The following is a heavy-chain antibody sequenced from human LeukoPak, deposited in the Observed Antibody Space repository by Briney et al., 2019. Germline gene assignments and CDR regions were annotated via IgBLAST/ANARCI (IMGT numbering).Heavy chain of an antibody. CDR2: LSFNGVNA. CDR1: GFSFSNYG. Sequence: GTSLRLSCAASGFSFSNYGMHWVRQAPGMGLEWVAVLSFNGVNAYYADSVRGRFTVSRENSRNYLQMNSLRAEDTAVYFCAKDRVGPGSYNYIMDVWGQATTVTVSS. V-gene: IGHV3-30*18. CDR3: AKDRVGPGSYNYIMDV. J-gene: IGHJ6*02. D-gene: IGHD5-24*01.